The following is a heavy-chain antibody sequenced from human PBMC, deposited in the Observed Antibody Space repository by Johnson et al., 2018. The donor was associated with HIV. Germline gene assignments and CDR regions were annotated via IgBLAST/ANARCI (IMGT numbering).Heavy chain of an antibody. D-gene: IGHD2/OR15-2a*01. CDR3: ARDALEAFQAFDI. V-gene: IGHV3-30*03. CDR1: GFTFSSYG. CDR2: ISYDGSNK. J-gene: IGHJ3*02. Sequence: QVQLVESGGGLVQPGGSLRLSCAASGFTFSSYGMHWVRQAPGKGLEWVAVISYDGSNKYYADSVKGRFTISRDNSKNTLYLQINSLRAEDTAVYYCARDALEAFQAFDIWGQGTMVTVSS.